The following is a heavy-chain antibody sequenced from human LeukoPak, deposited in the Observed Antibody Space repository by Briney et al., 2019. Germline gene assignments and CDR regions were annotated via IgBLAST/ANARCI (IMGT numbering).Heavy chain of an antibody. V-gene: IGHV5-51*01. CDR3: ARGLRPMRYFEY. D-gene: IGHD3-3*01. CDR1: GYHFTSYW. J-gene: IGHJ4*02. Sequence: GGALEISWRGAGYHFTSYWIGWGRPVPGKGVGGRGIILPSDSDTRYSRFFEGQVTISADKSISTAYLQWSSLKASDTAMYFCARGLRPMRYFEYWGQGTLVTVSS. CDR2: ILPSDSDT.